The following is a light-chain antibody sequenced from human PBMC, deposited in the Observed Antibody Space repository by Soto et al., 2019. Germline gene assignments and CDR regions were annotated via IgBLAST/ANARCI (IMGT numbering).Light chain of an antibody. V-gene: IGKV1-39*01. CDR3: QQSYSAPRT. CDR2: AAS. J-gene: IGKJ1*01. CDR1: QNIKSY. Sequence: DIQMTQSPSSLSAFVGDRVTITCRASQNIKSYLNWYQQKPGKAPKLLIYAASTLQSGVPSRFSGSGSGTDFTLTISSLQPEDFATYYCQQSYSAPRTFGQGTKVEIK.